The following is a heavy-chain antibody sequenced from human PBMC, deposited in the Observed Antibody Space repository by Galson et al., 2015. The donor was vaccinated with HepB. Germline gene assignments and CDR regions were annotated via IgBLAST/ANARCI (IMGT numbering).Heavy chain of an antibody. J-gene: IGHJ6*03. Sequence: LSLTCAVYGGSFSGYYWSWIRQPPGKGLEWTGEINHSGSTNYNPSLKSRVTISVDTSKNQFSLKLSSVTAADTAVYYCARGGIAARPYYYYYMDVWGKGTTVTVSS. CDR1: GGSFSGYY. CDR3: ARGGIAARPYYYYYMDV. D-gene: IGHD6-6*01. V-gene: IGHV4-34*01. CDR2: INHSGST.